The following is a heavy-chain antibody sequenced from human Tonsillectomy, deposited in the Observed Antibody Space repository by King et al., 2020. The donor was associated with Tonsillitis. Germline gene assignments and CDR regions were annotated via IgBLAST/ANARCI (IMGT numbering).Heavy chain of an antibody. V-gene: IGHV3-23*03. CDR1: GFTFSSYA. CDR2: IYSGGSST. D-gene: IGHD5-12*01. J-gene: IGHJ4*02. CDR3: AKGRRYSGSSAFDY. Sequence: VQLVESGGGLVQPGGSLRLSCAASGFTFSSYAMSWVRQAPGKGLEWVSVIYSGGSSTYYADSVKGRFTISRDNSKNTLYLQMNSLRAEDTAVYYCAKGRRYSGSSAFDYWGQGTLVTVSS.